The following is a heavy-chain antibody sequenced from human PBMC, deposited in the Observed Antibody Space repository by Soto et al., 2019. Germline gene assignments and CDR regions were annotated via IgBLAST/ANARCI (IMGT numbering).Heavy chain of an antibody. CDR1: GDTFSSYA. V-gene: IGHV1-69*01. J-gene: IGHJ6*02. D-gene: IGHD3-22*01. CDR2: IIPIFGTA. Sequence: QVQLVQSGAEVKKPGSSVKVSCKASGDTFSSYAISWVRQAPGQGLEWMGGIIPIFGTANYAQKFQGRVTITADESTSTAYMESSSLRSEDTAVYYCARDGSGYRSRASPMDVWGQGTTVTVSS. CDR3: ARDGSGYRSRASPMDV.